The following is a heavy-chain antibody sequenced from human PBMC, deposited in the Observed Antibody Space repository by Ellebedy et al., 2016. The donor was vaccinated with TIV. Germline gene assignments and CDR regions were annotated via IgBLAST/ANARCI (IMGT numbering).Heavy chain of an antibody. Sequence: MPSETLSLTCAVYGGSFSGYSWSWVRQSPGAGLEWIGEINHSGSTNYNPALKSPVTLSVDRSKKQFSVKLTSVTAADTAVYFCAGGSTSASGFGGFDYWGQGTLVTVST. CDR2: INHSGST. CDR1: GGSFSGYS. D-gene: IGHD2/OR15-2a*01. J-gene: IGHJ4*02. CDR3: AGGSTSASGFGGFDY. V-gene: IGHV4-34*01.